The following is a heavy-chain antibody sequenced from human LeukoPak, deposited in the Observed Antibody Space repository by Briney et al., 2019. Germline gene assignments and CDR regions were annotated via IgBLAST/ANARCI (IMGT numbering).Heavy chain of an antibody. V-gene: IGHV1-2*02. CDR3: ARGTIVQMVYAVHNWFDP. CDR2: INPNSGGT. Sequence: GASVKVSCKASGYTFTGYYMHWVRQAPGQGLEWMGWINPNSGGTNYAQKFQGRVTMTRDTSISTAYMELSRLRSDDTAVYYCARGTIVQMVYAVHNWFDPWGQGTLVTVSS. D-gene: IGHD2-8*01. J-gene: IGHJ5*02. CDR1: GYTFTGYY.